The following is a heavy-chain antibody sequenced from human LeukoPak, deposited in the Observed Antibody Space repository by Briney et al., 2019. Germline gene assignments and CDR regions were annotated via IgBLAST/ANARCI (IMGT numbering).Heavy chain of an antibody. Sequence: PSETLSLTCTVSGGSISSSSYYWGWIRQPPGKGLEWIGEINNSGSTNYNPSLKSRVTISVDTSKNQFSLKLSSVTAADTAVYYCARHARSSPRVPAAWFDSWGQGTLITVSS. CDR3: ARHARSSPRVPAAWFDS. V-gene: IGHV4-39*01. J-gene: IGHJ5*01. CDR1: GGSISSSSYY. CDR2: INNSGST. D-gene: IGHD2-2*01.